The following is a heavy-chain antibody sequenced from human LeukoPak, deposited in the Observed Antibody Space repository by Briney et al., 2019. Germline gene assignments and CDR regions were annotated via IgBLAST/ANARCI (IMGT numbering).Heavy chain of an antibody. V-gene: IGHV1-2*02. CDR2: INPNSGGT. CDR1: GYTFTGYY. D-gene: IGHD5-18*01. Sequence: ASVKVSCKASGYTFTGYYMHWVRQAPGQGLEWMGWINPNSGGTNYAQKFQGRVTMTRDTSIGTAYMELSRLRSDDTAVYYCARDHDTAMGFHWFDPWGQGTLVTVSS. CDR3: ARDHDTAMGFHWFDP. J-gene: IGHJ5*02.